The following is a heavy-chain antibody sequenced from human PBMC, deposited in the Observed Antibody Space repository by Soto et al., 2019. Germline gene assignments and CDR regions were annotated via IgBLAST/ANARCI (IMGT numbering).Heavy chain of an antibody. J-gene: IGHJ4*02. CDR2: IYPGDSDT. CDR3: ARHDPYCSGGSCHLDY. CDR1: GYRFTSYW. V-gene: IGHV5-51*01. Sequence: GESLKISCKVSGYRFTSYWIGWVRQRTGKGLEWMGIIYPGDSDTRYSPSFQGQVTISADKSISTAYLQWSSLKASDTAMYYCARHDPYCSGGSCHLDYWGQGTLVTVSS. D-gene: IGHD2-15*01.